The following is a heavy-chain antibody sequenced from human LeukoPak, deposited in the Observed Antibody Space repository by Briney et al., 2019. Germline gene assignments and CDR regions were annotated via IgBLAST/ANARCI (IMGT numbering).Heavy chain of an antibody. V-gene: IGHV3-66*01. J-gene: IGHJ4*02. D-gene: IGHD1-26*01. Sequence: GALRLSCAASGFTVSSNYMSWVRQAPGKGLEWVSVIYIGGSTSYAASVKGRFTISRDNSKNTLYLQMNSLRAEDTAVYYCARDPVGANAGYWGQGTLVTVSS. CDR2: IYIGGST. CDR1: GFTVSSNY. CDR3: ARDPVGANAGY.